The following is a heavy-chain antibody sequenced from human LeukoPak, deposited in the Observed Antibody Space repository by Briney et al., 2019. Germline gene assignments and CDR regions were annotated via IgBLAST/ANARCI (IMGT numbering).Heavy chain of an antibody. V-gene: IGHV7-4-1*02. CDR1: GYTFTSYA. Sequence: ASVRVSCKASGYTFTSYAMNWVRQAPGQGLERMGWINTNTGNPTYAQGFTGRFVFSLDTSVSTAYLQISSLKAEDTAVYYCARKTYYDFWSGYYPLPYYYYYGMDVWGQGTTVTVSS. CDR3: ARKTYYDFWSGYYPLPYYYYYGMDV. CDR2: INTNTGNP. J-gene: IGHJ6*02. D-gene: IGHD3-3*01.